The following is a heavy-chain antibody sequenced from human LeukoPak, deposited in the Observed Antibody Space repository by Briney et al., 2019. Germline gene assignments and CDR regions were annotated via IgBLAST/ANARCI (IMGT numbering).Heavy chain of an antibody. CDR1: GFXFSSYE. D-gene: IGHD4-17*01. CDR2: ISSSGSTI. Sequence: GGSLRLSCAASGFXFSSYEMNWVRQAPGKGLEWVSYISSSGSTIYYADSVKGRFTISRDNAKNSLYLQMNSLKTEDTAVYYCTRGGYGDYWYFDLWGRGTLVTVSS. V-gene: IGHV3-48*03. CDR3: TRGGYGDYWYFDL. J-gene: IGHJ2*01.